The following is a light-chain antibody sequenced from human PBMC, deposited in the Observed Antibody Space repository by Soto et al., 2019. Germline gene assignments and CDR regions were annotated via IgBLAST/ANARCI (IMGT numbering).Light chain of an antibody. Sequence: QSVLTKPPSVSGAPGQRVTISCTGSSSNIGAGYDVHWYQQLPGTAPKLLIYGNSNRPAGVPDRFSGSKSCTSASLAITGLQAEDEADYYCQSYDSSLSGSNVVFGGGTKLTVL. V-gene: IGLV1-40*01. J-gene: IGLJ2*01. CDR1: SSNIGAGYD. CDR2: GNS. CDR3: QSYDSSLSGSNVV.